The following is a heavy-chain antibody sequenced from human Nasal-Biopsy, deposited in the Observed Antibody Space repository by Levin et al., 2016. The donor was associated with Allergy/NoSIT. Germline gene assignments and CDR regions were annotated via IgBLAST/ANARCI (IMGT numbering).Heavy chain of an antibody. D-gene: IGHD2-15*01. V-gene: IGHV3-7*01. Sequence: GESLKISCAASGFTFSSYWMSWVRQAPGKGLEWVANIKQDGSEKYYVDSVKGRFTISRDNAKNSLYLQMNSLNVDDTAVYYCARVLVMGSAANLIDYWGQGTLVTVSS. CDR2: IKQDGSEK. CDR3: ARVLVMGSAANLIDY. CDR1: GFTFSSYW. J-gene: IGHJ4*02.